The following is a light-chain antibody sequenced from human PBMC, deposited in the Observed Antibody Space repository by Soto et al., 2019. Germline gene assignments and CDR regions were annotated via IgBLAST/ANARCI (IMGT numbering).Light chain of an antibody. J-gene: IGLJ2*01. V-gene: IGLV2-14*01. CDR3: SSYRSNSTLV. Sequence: QSALTQPASVSGSPGQSITISCTGTSSDVGGYSYVSWFQQHPGKAPKLIIYEVTNRPSGVSNRFSGSKSGNSASLTISGLQAEDEADYYCSSYRSNSTLVFGGGTKLTVL. CDR2: EVT. CDR1: SSDVGGYSY.